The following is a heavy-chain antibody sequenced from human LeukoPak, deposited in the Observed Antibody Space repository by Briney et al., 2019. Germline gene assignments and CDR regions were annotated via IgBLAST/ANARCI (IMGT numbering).Heavy chain of an antibody. V-gene: IGHV1-2*02. D-gene: IGHD6-13*01. CDR3: ARDGEYRSSSDY. Sequence: ASVKVSCKASGYTFTSYYMHWVRQAPGQGLEWMGWINPNSGGTNYAQKFQGRVTMTRDTSISTAYMELSRLGSDDTAVYYCARDGEYRSSSDYWGQGTLVTVSS. CDR2: INPNSGGT. CDR1: GYTFTSYY. J-gene: IGHJ4*02.